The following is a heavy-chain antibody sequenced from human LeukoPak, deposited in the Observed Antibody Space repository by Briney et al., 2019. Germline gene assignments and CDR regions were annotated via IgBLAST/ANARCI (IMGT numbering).Heavy chain of an antibody. V-gene: IGHV1-69*06. J-gene: IGHJ4*02. CDR1: GGTFSSYA. CDR3: ATSGYYFDTTGYFTNYFDC. D-gene: IGHD3-22*01. Sequence: ASVKVSCKASGGTFSSYAISWVRQAPGQGLEWMGGIIPIFGTANYAQKFQGRVTITADKSTSTAYMELSTLRSEDTAVYYCATSGYYFDTTGYFTNYFDCWGQGTLVTVSS. CDR2: IIPIFGTA.